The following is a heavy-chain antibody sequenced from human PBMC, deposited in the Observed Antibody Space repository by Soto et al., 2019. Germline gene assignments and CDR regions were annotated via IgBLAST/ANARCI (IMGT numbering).Heavy chain of an antibody. CDR3: VRLYCGGDCYRNWFDP. Sequence: GESLKISCKGSGYSFTSYWIGWVRQMPGKGLEWMGIIYPGDSDTRYSPSFQGQVTISADKSISTAYLQWSSLKASDTAMYYCVRLYCGGDCYRNWFDPWGQGTLVTVSS. D-gene: IGHD2-21*02. J-gene: IGHJ5*02. CDR2: IYPGDSDT. V-gene: IGHV5-51*01. CDR1: GYSFTSYW.